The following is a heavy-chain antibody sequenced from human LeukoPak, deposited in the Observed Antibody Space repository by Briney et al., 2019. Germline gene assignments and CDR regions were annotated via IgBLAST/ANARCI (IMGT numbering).Heavy chain of an antibody. V-gene: IGHV3-23*01. CDR3: AKQMGITMIVDY. CDR1: GFTFSSYA. J-gene: IGHJ4*02. CDR2: ISGSGGST. Sequence: RGSLRLSCAASGFTFSSYAMSWVRQAPGKGLEWVSAISGSGGSTYYADSVKGRFTISRDNSKNTLYLQMNSLRAEDTAVYYCAKQMGITMIVDYWGQGTLVTVSS. D-gene: IGHD3-22*01.